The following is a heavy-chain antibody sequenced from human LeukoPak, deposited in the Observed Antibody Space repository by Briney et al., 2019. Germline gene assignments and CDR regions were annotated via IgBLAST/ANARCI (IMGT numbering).Heavy chain of an antibody. CDR1: GYTFTSYG. CDR3: ARGVVRRWLPSEYFQH. V-gene: IGHV1-18*01. D-gene: IGHD5-24*01. J-gene: IGHJ1*01. Sequence: ASVKVSCKASGYTFTSYGISWVRQAPGQGLEWMRWISAYNGNTNYAQKLQGRVTMATDTSTRPAYMELRRLRSDETAVYYRARGVVRRWLPSEYFQHWGQGTLVTVSS. CDR2: ISAYNGNT.